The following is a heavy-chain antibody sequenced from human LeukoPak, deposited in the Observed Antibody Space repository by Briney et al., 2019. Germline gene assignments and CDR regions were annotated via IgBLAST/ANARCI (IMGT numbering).Heavy chain of an antibody. CDR2: IYHSGST. CDR3: ARGNIAAAGGYYYYGMDV. D-gene: IGHD6-13*01. J-gene: IGHJ6*02. Sequence: PSETLSLTCSVSGGSINSSNYYWAWTRQPPGKGLEWIGDIYHSGSTYYNPSLKSRVTISVDTSKNQFSLKLSSVTAADTAVYYCARGNIAAAGGYYYYGMDVWGQGTTVTVSS. CDR1: GGSINSSNYY. V-gene: IGHV4-39*07.